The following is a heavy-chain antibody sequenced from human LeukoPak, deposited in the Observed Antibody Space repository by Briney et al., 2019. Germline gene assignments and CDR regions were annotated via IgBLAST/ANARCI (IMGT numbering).Heavy chain of an antibody. CDR2: INHSGYT. CDR1: GVSFYDYY. Sequence: PSETLSLTCAVSGVSFYDYYWAWVRQTPGKGLEWIGEINHSGYTNASPSLKSRVTLSIDTSRKQFSLNLRSVTVADAGIYYCTRMTTGHDYWGQGTLVTVSS. D-gene: IGHD4-17*01. J-gene: IGHJ4*02. CDR3: TRMTTGHDY. V-gene: IGHV4-34*01.